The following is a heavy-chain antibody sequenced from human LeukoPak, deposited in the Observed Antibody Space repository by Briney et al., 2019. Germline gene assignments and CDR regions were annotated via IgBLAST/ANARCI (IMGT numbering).Heavy chain of an antibody. Sequence: PGGSLRLSCAASGLSFSDYGMNWVRRAPGKGLEWLSHINSNGAVISYADSVKGRFTISRDTAKSSLYLQMNSLKIEDTAIYFCARDPDGDYDFDYWGQGTLVTVSS. D-gene: IGHD4-17*01. J-gene: IGHJ4*02. CDR1: GLSFSDYG. V-gene: IGHV3-48*01. CDR2: INSNGAVI. CDR3: ARDPDGDYDFDY.